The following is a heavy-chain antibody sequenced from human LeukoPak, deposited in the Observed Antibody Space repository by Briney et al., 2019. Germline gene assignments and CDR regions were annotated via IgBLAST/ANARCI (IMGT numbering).Heavy chain of an antibody. V-gene: IGHV3-7*01. J-gene: IGHJ5*01. CDR2: LKRDESEN. CDR3: ARFGLSPVGGLGAPNWCDS. D-gene: IGHD3-16*01. CDR1: GFTFSSIW. Sequence: GGTLRFSCTASGFTFSSIWMSWVRPAQGQGLEWVANLKRDESENYYLDSVKGRFTLSRDNAKISLYLQMSSLRAEDTAVYYGARFGLSPVGGLGAPNWCDSGGQGTLVSVSS.